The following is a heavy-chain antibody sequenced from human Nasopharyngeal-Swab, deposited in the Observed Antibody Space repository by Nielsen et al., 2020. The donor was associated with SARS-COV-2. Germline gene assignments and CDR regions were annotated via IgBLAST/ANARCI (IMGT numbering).Heavy chain of an antibody. D-gene: IGHD5-18*01. Sequence: WIRQPPGKGLEWIGEINHSGSTNYNPSLKSRVTISVDTSKSQFSLKLSSVTAADTAVYYCAGVVTWGYSYGYGGTHVAHGIYFDYWGQGTLVTVSS. CDR3: AGVVTWGYSYGYGGTHVAHGIYFDY. CDR2: INHSGST. J-gene: IGHJ4*02. V-gene: IGHV4-34*01.